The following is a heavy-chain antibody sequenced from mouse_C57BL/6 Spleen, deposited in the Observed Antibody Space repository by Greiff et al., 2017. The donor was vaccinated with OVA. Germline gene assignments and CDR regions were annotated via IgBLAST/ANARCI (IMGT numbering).Heavy chain of an antibody. CDR1: GFTFSSYA. CDR2: ISDGGSYT. CDR3: ARGYDYDEDWFAY. V-gene: IGHV5-4*01. Sequence: EVQVVESGGGLVKPGGSLKLSCAASGFTFSSYAMSWVRQTPEKRLEWVATISDGGSYTYYPDNVKGRFTISRDNAKNNLYLQMSHLKSEDTAMYYCARGYDYDEDWFAYWGQGTLVTVSA. J-gene: IGHJ3*01. D-gene: IGHD2-4*01.